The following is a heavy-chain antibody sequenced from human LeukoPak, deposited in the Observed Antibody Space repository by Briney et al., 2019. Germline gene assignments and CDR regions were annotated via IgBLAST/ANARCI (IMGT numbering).Heavy chain of an antibody. CDR3: ARGVQYVVSQHGNWFDP. V-gene: IGHV4-30-2*01. J-gene: IGHJ5*02. CDR1: GGSISSGGYS. D-gene: IGHD1-1*01. CDR2: IYYSGST. Sequence: PSKTLSLTCAVSGGSISSGGYSWSRIRQPPGKGLEWIGYIYYSGSTYYNPSLKSRVTISVDRSKNQFSLKLSSVTAADTAVYYCARGVQYVVSQHGNWFDPWGQGTLVTVSS.